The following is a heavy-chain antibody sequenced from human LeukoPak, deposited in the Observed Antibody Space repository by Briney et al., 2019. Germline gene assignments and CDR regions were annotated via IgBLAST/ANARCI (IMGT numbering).Heavy chain of an antibody. Sequence: GGSLGLSCAASGFTFSTYAIHWVRQAPGKGLEWVAVVSHDGTNSFYADSVRGRFTISRDNSENTLYLQLNSLRPEDTAVYYCAREAYSSFWRGYSHWFDPWGLGTLVTVSS. CDR3: AREAYSSFWRGYSHWFDP. CDR2: VSHDGTNS. J-gene: IGHJ5*02. V-gene: IGHV3-30*04. CDR1: GFTFSTYA. D-gene: IGHD3-3*01.